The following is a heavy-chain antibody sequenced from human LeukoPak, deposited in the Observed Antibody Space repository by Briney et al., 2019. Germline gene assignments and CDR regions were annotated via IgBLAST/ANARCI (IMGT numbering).Heavy chain of an antibody. CDR1: GYTFTSYA. CDR2: INAGNGNT. D-gene: IGHD6-6*01. J-gene: IGHJ6*02. V-gene: IGHV1-3*01. Sequence: ASVKVSCKASGYTFTSYAMHWVRQAPGQRLEWMGWINAGNGNTKYSQKFQGRVTITRDTSASTAYMELSSLRSEDTAVYYCAREVKELVAYYYYGMDVWGQGTTVTVSS. CDR3: AREVKELVAYYYYGMDV.